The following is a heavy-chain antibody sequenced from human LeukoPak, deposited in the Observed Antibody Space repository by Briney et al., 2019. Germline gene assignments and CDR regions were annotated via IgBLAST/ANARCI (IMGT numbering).Heavy chain of an antibody. J-gene: IGHJ4*02. V-gene: IGHV4-59*01. CDR2: IYYSGST. D-gene: IGHD6-13*01. Sequence: SETLSLIRTASGGSISSYYWSWIRQPPGKGLEWIGYIYYSGSTNYNPSLKSRVTISVDTSKNQFSLKLSSVTAADTAVYYCARNTPDSRRVPAALDYWGQGPPLTLSS. CDR3: ARNTPDSRRVPAALDY. CDR1: GGSISSYY.